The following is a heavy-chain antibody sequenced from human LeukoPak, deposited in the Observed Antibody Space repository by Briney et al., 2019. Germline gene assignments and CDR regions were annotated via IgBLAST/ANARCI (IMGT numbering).Heavy chain of an antibody. CDR3: ARAFYYYDSSGYADAFDI. Sequence: SGTLSLTCAVSGGSISSSNWWSWVRQPAGKGLEWIGESYHSGSTNYNPSLKSRVTISVDKSKNQFSLKLSSVTAADTAVYYCARAFYYYDSSGYADAFDIWGQGTMVTVSS. J-gene: IGHJ3*02. V-gene: IGHV4-4*02. CDR1: GGSISSSNW. CDR2: SYHSGST. D-gene: IGHD3-22*01.